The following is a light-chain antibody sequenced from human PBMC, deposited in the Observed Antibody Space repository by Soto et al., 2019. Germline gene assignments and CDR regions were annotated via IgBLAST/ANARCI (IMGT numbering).Light chain of an antibody. J-gene: IGKJ1*01. CDR3: QQYKDFWT. Sequence: DVQRPPSPFTLSASVGDRVPIPFRSSQSILGWLAWYQQRPGKAPNLLIYDVSRLQSGVPSRFSGSGSGTEFTLTISSLQPDDFATYYCQQYKDFWTFGQGTKVDI. CDR2: DVS. V-gene: IGKV1-5*01. CDR1: QSILGW.